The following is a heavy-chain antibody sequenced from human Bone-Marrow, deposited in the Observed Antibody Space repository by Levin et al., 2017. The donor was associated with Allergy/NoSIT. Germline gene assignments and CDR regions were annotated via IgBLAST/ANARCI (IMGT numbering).Heavy chain of an antibody. CDR2: ISAYNGNT. CDR1: GYTFTSYG. Sequence: ASVKVSCKASGYTFTSYGISWVRQAPGQGLEWMGWISAYNGNTNYAQKLQGRVTMTTDTSTSTAYMELRSLRSDDTAVYYCARAIAARPSNRLMDVWGQGTTVTVSS. V-gene: IGHV1-18*01. D-gene: IGHD6-6*01. J-gene: IGHJ6*02. CDR3: ARAIAARPSNRLMDV.